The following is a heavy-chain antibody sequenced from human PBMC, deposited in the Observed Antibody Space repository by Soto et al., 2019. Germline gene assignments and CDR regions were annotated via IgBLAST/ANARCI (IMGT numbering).Heavy chain of an antibody. D-gene: IGHD3-16*01. CDR1: GFSFNNAW. J-gene: IGHJ4*02. Sequence: DVQLVESGGGLVKPGGSLRLSCAASGFSFNNAWMSWVRQAPGKGLEWIGQIKSKTDGGTADYAAPVKGRFIISRDDSESKLYLQVNSLKTEDTAVYYCSMSSYTGEFDYWGQGTLVTVSS. V-gene: IGHV3-15*01. CDR2: IKSKTDGGTA. CDR3: SMSSYTGEFDY.